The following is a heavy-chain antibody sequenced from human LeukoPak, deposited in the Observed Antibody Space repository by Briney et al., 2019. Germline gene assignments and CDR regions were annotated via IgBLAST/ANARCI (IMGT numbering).Heavy chain of an antibody. D-gene: IGHD3-22*01. CDR3: ARESWTMTSDY. CDR2: ISSSCSYI. V-gene: IGHV3-21*01. J-gene: IGHJ4*02. CDR1: GLTFSSYA. Sequence: GGSLRLSCAASGLTFSSYAMSWVRQAPGKGLEWVSSISSSCSYIYYADSVKGRFTISRDNAKNSLYLQMNSLRAEDTAVYYCARESWTMTSDYWGQGTLVTVSS.